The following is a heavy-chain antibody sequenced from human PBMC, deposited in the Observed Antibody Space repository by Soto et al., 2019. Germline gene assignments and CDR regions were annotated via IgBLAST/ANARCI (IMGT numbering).Heavy chain of an antibody. CDR1: GGSISGFY. V-gene: IGHV4-59*03. Sequence: SETLSLTCTTSGGSISGFYWTWIRQPPGKGLEWIGFVYYSVNTKDCPCLESRVAMSADTSKNQFSLKVTSESAADTAVYYCAKYRRTDTEGYTLDFWGQGTRVTVSS. D-gene: IGHD2-15*01. J-gene: IGHJ4*02. CDR3: AKYRRTDTEGYTLDF. CDR2: VYYSVNT.